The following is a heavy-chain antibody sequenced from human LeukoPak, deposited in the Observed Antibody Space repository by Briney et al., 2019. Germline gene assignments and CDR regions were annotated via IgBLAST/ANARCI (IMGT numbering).Heavy chain of an antibody. D-gene: IGHD6-19*01. J-gene: IGHJ6*03. V-gene: IGHV4-34*01. Sequence: GSLRLSCAVSGFIFGDYWMTWVRQPPGKGLEWIGEINHSGSTNYNPSLKSRVTISVDTSKNQFSLKLSSVTAADTAVYYCARARYSSGWYGYFYYYMDVWGKGTTVTISS. CDR3: ARARYSSGWYGYFYYYMDV. CDR1: GFIFGDYW. CDR2: INHSGST.